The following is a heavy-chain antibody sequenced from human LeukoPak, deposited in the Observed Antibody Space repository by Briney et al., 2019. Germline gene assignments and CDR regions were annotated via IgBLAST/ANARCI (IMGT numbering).Heavy chain of an antibody. V-gene: IGHV3-7*01. D-gene: IGHD3-10*01. CDR1: GSTFRSHF. Sequence: PGGSLRLSCEASGSTFRSHFMSWVRQAPGKGLEWVATINPDGSEKHYLDSVKGRFSISRDNAEKSMSLQMNNLRVEDTAVYYCAAEGSGDYWGQGTLVIVSS. CDR3: AAEGSGDY. J-gene: IGHJ4*02. CDR2: INPDGSEK.